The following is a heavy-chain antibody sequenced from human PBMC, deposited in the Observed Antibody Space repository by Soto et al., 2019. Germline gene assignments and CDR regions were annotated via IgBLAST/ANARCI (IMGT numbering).Heavy chain of an antibody. J-gene: IGHJ4*02. V-gene: IGHV3-15*01. CDR1: GFTFDNAW. D-gene: IGHD3-16*01. CDR3: TTWGGHSLFDY. CDR2: IKSKTEGETT. Sequence: EVQLVESGGGLVKPGGSRRLSCAASGFTFDNAWMTWVRQAPGTGLEWVGRIKSKTEGETTDYAAPVKARFAISRDDSKNTLFLQMNSLKTEDTTVYYCTTWGGHSLFDYWGQGTLVTVSS.